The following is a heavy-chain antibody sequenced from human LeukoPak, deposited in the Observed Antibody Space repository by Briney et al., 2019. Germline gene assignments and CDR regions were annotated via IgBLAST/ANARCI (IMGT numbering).Heavy chain of an antibody. J-gene: IGHJ6*02. CDR2: ISYDGSNK. Sequence: PGGSLRLSCAASGFTFSSYGMHWVRQAPGKGLEWVAVISYDGSNKYYADSVKGRFTISRDNSKNTLYLQMNGLRAEDTAVYYCAKDKSDDFWSGYSHALGPRYGMDVWGQGTTVTVSS. CDR3: AKDKSDDFWSGYSHALGPRYGMDV. D-gene: IGHD3-3*01. CDR1: GFTFSSYG. V-gene: IGHV3-30*18.